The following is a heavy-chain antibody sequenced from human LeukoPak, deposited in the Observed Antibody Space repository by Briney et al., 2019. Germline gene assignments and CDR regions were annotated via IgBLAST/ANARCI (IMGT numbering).Heavy chain of an antibody. J-gene: IGHJ4*02. CDR2: LSYDGSNT. D-gene: IGHD2/OR15-2a*01. Sequence: GGSLRLSCAASGFTFSSRAMYWVRQAPAKGLEWVAGLSYDGSNTYYLDSVKGRFTISGDNSKNTLYLQIDSLRTEDTAVYYCAKDPHQLILSNYFDDWGQGTLVTVSS. CDR1: GFTFSSRA. CDR3: AKDPHQLILSNYFDD. V-gene: IGHV3-30*18.